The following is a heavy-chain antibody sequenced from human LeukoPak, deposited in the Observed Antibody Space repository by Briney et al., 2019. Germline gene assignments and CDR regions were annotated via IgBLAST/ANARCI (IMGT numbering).Heavy chain of an antibody. Sequence: PSETLSLTCAVYRGSFSGYYWSWIRQPPGKGLEWIGEINHSGSTNYNPSLKSRVTISVDTSKNQFSLKLNSVTAADTAVYYCARPRYPDYYGSGSYYRWGSTAYNWFDPWGQGTLVTVSS. D-gene: IGHD3-10*01. V-gene: IGHV4-34*01. CDR3: ARPRYPDYYGSGSYYRWGSTAYNWFDP. CDR1: RGSFSGYY. CDR2: INHSGST. J-gene: IGHJ5*02.